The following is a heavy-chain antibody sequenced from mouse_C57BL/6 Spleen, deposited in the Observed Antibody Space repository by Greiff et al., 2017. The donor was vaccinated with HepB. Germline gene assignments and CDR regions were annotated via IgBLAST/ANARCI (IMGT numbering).Heavy chain of an antibody. CDR2: INPNNGVT. CDR1: GYTFTDYY. Sequence: VQLQQSGPELVKPGASVKISCKASGYTFTDYYMNWVKQSHGKSLEWIGDINPNNGVTSYNQKFKGKATLTVDKSSSTAYMELRSLTSEDSAVYYCARDYEGAWFAYWGQGTLVTVSA. V-gene: IGHV1-26*01. J-gene: IGHJ3*01. D-gene: IGHD2-4*01. CDR3: ARDYEGAWFAY.